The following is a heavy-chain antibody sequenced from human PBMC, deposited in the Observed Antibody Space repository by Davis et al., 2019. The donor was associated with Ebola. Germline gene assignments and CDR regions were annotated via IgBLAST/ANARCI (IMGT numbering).Heavy chain of an antibody. J-gene: IGHJ5*02. CDR2: VILKSGAT. CDR1: GYTFTDYN. Sequence: ASVKVSCKASGYTFTDYNIHWMRQAPGQGLEWLGRVILKSGATNYAQKFQGRVTMTRDTSTSTAYMELRSLRSDDTAVYYCARRYGDYPGGFDPWGQGTLVTVSS. V-gene: IGHV1-2*06. CDR3: ARRYGDYPGGFDP. D-gene: IGHD4-17*01.